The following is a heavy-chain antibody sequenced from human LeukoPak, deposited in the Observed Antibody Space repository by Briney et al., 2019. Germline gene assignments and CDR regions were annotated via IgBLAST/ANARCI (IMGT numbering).Heavy chain of an antibody. V-gene: IGHV3-23*01. J-gene: IGHJ4*02. CDR1: GFTFSNYG. D-gene: IGHD3-10*01. Sequence: PGGSLRLSCTASGFTFSNYGMSWVRQTPGKGLEWLSGVTASGGSTYYADSVKGRFIISRDNSKNTLYLQMNSLRAEDTAVYYCAKRLLWFGDSLYGDFESWGQGTLVTVSS. CDR3: AKRLLWFGDSLYGDFES. CDR2: VTASGGST.